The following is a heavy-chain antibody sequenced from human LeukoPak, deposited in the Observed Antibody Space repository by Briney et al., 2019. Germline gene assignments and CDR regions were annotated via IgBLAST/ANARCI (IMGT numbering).Heavy chain of an antibody. CDR3: VRDLVGSGWYFMWAFDI. CDR2: ISSSSSYI. Sequence: GGSLRLSCAASGFTFSSYSMNWVRQAPGKGLEWVSSISSSSSYIYYADSVKGRFTISRDNSKNTLYLQMNSLRAEDTAVYYCVRDLVGSGWYFMWAFDIWGQGTMVTVSS. J-gene: IGHJ3*02. V-gene: IGHV3-21*01. D-gene: IGHD6-19*01. CDR1: GFTFSSYS.